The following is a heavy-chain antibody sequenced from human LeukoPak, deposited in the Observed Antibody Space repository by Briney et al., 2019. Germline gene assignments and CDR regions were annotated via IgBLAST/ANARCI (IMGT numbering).Heavy chain of an antibody. CDR2: IWYDGSNK. V-gene: IGHV3-33*01. Sequence: GGSLRLSCAASGFTFSSYGMHRVRQAPGKGLEWVAVIWYDGSNKYYADSVKGRFTISRDNSKNTLYLQMNSLRAEDTAVYYCARGAEEYWYRHWGQGTLVTVSS. D-gene: IGHD3-16*01. CDR1: GFTFSSYG. CDR3: ARGAEEYWYRH. J-gene: IGHJ5*02.